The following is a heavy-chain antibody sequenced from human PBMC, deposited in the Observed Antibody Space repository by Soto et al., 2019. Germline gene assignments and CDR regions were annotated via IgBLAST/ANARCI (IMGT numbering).Heavy chain of an antibody. CDR3: AREFGTLGSYYRDYYGMDV. J-gene: IGHJ6*02. Sequence: PGGSLRLSCAASGFTFSSYSVNWVRQAPGKGLEWVSYISSSSTIYYADSVKGRFTISRDNAKNSLYLQMSSLRDEDTAVYYCAREFGTLGSYYRDYYGMDVWGQGTKGTGAS. V-gene: IGHV3-48*02. D-gene: IGHD3-10*01. CDR2: ISSSSTI. CDR1: GFTFSSYS.